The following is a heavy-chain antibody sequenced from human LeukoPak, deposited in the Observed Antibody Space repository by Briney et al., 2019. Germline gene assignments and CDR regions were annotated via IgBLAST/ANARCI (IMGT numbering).Heavy chain of an antibody. V-gene: IGHV4-4*07. J-gene: IGHJ3*02. CDR1: GGSISSYY. D-gene: IGHD6-13*01. CDR3: ARAIPGIAAAHAFEI. CDR2: IYTSGST. Sequence: SETLSLTRTVSGGSISSYYWSWIRQPAGKGLEWIGRIYTSGSTNYSPSLKSRDTMSVATSRNQFSLKLSSVTAADTAVYYCARAIPGIAAAHAFEIWGQGTMVTVSS.